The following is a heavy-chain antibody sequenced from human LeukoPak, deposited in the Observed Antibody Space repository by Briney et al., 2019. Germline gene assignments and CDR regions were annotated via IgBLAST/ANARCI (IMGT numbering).Heavy chain of an antibody. CDR2: INPGGGST. Sequence: ASVKVSCKASGYTFTSYYIHWVRQAPGQGLEWVGVINPGGGSTSYAQKFQGRVTMTRDTSTSTVYMELSSLRSEDTAVYYCASKDTSGWYEEAWGQGSLVTVSS. CDR1: GYTFTSYY. D-gene: IGHD6-19*01. CDR3: ASKDTSGWYEEA. J-gene: IGHJ5*02. V-gene: IGHV1-46*01.